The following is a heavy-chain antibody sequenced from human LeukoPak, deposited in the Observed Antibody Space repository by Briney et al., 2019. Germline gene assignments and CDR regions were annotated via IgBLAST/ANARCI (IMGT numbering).Heavy chain of an antibody. CDR3: ARGYDCSGGSCWHYYYYMDV. J-gene: IGHJ6*03. D-gene: IGHD2-15*01. CDR1: GGSIRSYY. CDR2: IYYSGST. Sequence: PSETLSLTCTVSGGSIRSYYWSWIRQPPGKGLEWIGYIYYSGSTNYNPSLKSRVTISVDTSKNQFSLKLSSVTAADTAVYYCARGYDCSGGSCWHYYYYMDVWGKGTTVTVSS. V-gene: IGHV4-59*01.